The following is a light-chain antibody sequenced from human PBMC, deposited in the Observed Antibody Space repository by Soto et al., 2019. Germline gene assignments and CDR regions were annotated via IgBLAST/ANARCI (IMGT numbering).Light chain of an antibody. J-gene: IGKJ1*01. CDR2: GAF. CDR3: QQYGSSPRT. Sequence: EIELTQSPGTLSLSAGEGATFXRRTSQSVSSNYLAWYQQKPGQAPRLLIYGAFKRATGIPDRFSGSGSGTDFTLTISRMEPEDFAVYCCQQYGSSPRTFGQGTKVDIK. CDR1: QSVSSNY. V-gene: IGKV3-20*01.